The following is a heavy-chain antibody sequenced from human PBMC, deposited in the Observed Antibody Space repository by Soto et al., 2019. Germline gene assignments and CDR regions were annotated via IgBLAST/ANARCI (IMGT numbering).Heavy chain of an antibody. CDR3: ARDQVVAVAGYYYYGMDV. CDR2: IYYSGST. CDR1: GGSISSYY. D-gene: IGHD6-19*01. J-gene: IGHJ6*02. V-gene: IGHV4-59*01. Sequence: PSETLSLTCTVSGGSISSYYWSWIRQPPGKGLEWIGYIYYSGSTNYNPSLKSRVTISVDTSKNQFSLKLSSVTAADTAVYYCARDQVVAVAGYYYYGMDVWGQGTTVTVSS.